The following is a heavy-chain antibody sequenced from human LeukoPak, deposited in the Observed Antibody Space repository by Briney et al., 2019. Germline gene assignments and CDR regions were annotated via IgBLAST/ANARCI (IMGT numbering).Heavy chain of an antibody. CDR2: ITSSSTYI. J-gene: IGHJ6*03. V-gene: IGHV3-21*01. Sequence: GGSLRLSCAASGFTFSSYSMNWVRQAPGKGLEWVSSITSSSTYIHYADSVKGRFTISSDNATNSLYLQMNNLRAEDTAVYYCARTTSGATFSDYYYYHMDVWGKGTTVTVPS. CDR3: ARTTSGATFSDYYYYHMDV. D-gene: IGHD1-26*01. CDR1: GFTFSSYS.